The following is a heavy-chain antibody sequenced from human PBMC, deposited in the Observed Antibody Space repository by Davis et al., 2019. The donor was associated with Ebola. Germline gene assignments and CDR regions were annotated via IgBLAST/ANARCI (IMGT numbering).Heavy chain of an antibody. Sequence: MPSETLSLTCTVSGGSISSYYWSWIRQPPGKGLEWIGYIYYSGSTYYNPSLKSRVTISVDTSKNQFSLKLSSVTAADTAVYYCARDHCSSTSCVGMDVWGKGTTVTVSS. CDR2: IYYSGST. V-gene: IGHV4-59*12. CDR3: ARDHCSSTSCVGMDV. CDR1: GGSISSYY. D-gene: IGHD2-2*01. J-gene: IGHJ6*04.